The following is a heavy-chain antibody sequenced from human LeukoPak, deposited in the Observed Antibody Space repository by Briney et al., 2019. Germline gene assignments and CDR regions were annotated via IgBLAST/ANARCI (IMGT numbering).Heavy chain of an antibody. CDR2: ISAYNGNT. Sequence: ALVKVSCKASGYTFTSYGISWVRQAPGQGLEWMGWISAYNGNTNYAQKLQGRVTMTTDTSTSTAYMELRSLRSDDTAVYYCARVDNWNDVRGNWFDPWGQGTLVTVSS. V-gene: IGHV1-18*01. D-gene: IGHD1-20*01. CDR3: ARVDNWNDVRGNWFDP. CDR1: GYTFTSYG. J-gene: IGHJ5*02.